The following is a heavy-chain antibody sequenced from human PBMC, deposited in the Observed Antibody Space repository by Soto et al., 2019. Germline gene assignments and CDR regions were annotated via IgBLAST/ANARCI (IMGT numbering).Heavy chain of an antibody. D-gene: IGHD3-10*01. CDR1: GFTFSSYS. J-gene: IGHJ4*02. CDR3: AKKVNSGPGSQYFDY. Sequence: PGGSLRLSCAASGFTFSSYSMSWVRQAPGKGLEWVSGFRSGGDDGTTHYADSVKGRFTISRDNSKNTLFLQMDSLRAEDTAIYYCAKKVNSGPGSQYFDYWGQGTLVTV. V-gene: IGHV3-23*01. CDR2: FRSGGDDGTT.